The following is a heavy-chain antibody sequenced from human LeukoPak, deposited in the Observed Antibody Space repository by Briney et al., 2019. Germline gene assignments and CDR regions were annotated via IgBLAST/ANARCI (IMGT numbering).Heavy chain of an antibody. V-gene: IGHV1-2*06. CDR3: ARDIEYSGSFDY. CDR1: GYIFTGYY. Sequence: ASVKVSCKASGYIFTGYYMHWVRQAPGQGLEWMGRINPNSGGTNYAQKFQGRVTMTRDTSISTAYMELSRLRSDDTAVYYCARDIEYSGSFDYWGQGTLVTVSS. D-gene: IGHD6-6*01. J-gene: IGHJ4*02. CDR2: INPNSGGT.